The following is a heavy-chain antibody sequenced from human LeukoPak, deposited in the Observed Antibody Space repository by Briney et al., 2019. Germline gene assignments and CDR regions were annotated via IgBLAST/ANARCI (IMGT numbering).Heavy chain of an antibody. Sequence: GGSLRLSCTASGFTFTNYLVTWVRQAPGKGLEWLANIKQDGSEKYYMDSVRGRFTVSSDNAQRSVYLLMNSLRAEDTALYYCASGDHTDYWGQGTLVTVSS. CDR1: GFTFTNYL. V-gene: IGHV3-7*02. J-gene: IGHJ4*02. CDR3: ASGDHTDY. CDR2: IKQDGSEK.